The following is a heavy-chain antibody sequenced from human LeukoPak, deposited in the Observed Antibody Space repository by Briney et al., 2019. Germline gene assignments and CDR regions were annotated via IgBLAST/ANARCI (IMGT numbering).Heavy chain of an antibody. Sequence: PSETLSLTCTVSGGSISSSSYYWGWIRQPPGKGLEWIGSIYYSGSTYYNPSLKSRVTISVDTSKNQFSLKLSSVTAADTAVYYCAIHAYYDSSGYYTPFDYWGQGTLVTVSS. D-gene: IGHD3-22*01. CDR3: AIHAYYDSSGYYTPFDY. J-gene: IGHJ4*02. V-gene: IGHV4-39*01. CDR2: IYYSGST. CDR1: GGSISSSSYY.